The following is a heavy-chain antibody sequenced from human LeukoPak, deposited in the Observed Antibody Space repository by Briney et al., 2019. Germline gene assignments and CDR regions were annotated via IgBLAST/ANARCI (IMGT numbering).Heavy chain of an antibody. J-gene: IGHJ4*02. CDR1: AFTFSTYG. Sequence: GGSLRLSCAASAFTFSTYGMHWVRQAPGKGLEWVSFTRYDGSQNFYADSVKGRFIISRDNSKNTLYLQMNSLKAAAPAVYYCAKSSAGTWGYFDSWGQGTLVTVAS. D-gene: IGHD3-16*01. CDR3: AKSSAGTWGYFDS. CDR2: TRYDGSQN. V-gene: IGHV3-30*02.